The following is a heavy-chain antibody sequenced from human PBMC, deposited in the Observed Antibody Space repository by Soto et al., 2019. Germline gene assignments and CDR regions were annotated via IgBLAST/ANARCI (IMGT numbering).Heavy chain of an antibody. J-gene: IGHJ1*01. CDR1: GGSISSYC. D-gene: IGHD3-10*01. V-gene: IGHV4-59*01. CDR3: ARVAVFYYGSGLLPLLAY. Sequence: PSETLSLTCTVSGGSISSYCWSWIRQPPGKGLEWIGYIYYSGSTNYNPSLKSRVTISVDTSKNQFSLKLSSVTAADTAVYYCARVAVFYYGSGLLPLLAYCGQGSLVPGSS. CDR2: IYYSGST.